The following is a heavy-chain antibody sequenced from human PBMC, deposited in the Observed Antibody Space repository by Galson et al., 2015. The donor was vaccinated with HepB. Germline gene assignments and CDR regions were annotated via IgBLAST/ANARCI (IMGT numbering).Heavy chain of an antibody. CDR2: MNPNSGNT. V-gene: IGHV1-8*01. D-gene: IGHD2-2*01. J-gene: IGHJ4*02. CDR1: GYTFTSYD. CDR3: ARGQYCSSTSCYDFDY. Sequence: SVKVSCKASGYTFTSYDINWVRQATGQGLEWMGWMNPNSGNTGYAQKFQGRVTMTRNTSISTAYMELSSLRSEDTAVYYCARGQYCSSTSCYDFDYWGQGTLVTVSS.